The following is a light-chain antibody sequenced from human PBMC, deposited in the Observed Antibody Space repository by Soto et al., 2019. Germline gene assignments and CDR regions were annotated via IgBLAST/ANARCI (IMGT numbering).Light chain of an antibody. CDR2: GNN. V-gene: IGLV1-40*01. CDR3: QSYDRSLSGLFV. CDR1: SSNIGARYD. Sequence: QAVVTQPPSVSGAPGQRVTISCTGSSSNIGARYDVHWYQQLPGTAPKLLIYGNNNRPSGVPDRFSGSKSGTSASLAITGLQAEDEADYYCQSYDRSLSGLFVFGTGTQLTVL. J-gene: IGLJ1*01.